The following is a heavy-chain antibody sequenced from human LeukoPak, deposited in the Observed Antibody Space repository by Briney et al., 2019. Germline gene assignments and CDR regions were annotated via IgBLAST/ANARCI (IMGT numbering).Heavy chain of an antibody. D-gene: IGHD4-23*01. CDR1: GGSFSGYY. J-gene: IGHJ4*02. CDR2: INHSGST. V-gene: IGHV4-34*01. CDR3: AREMGYGGKIDY. Sequence: SETLSLTCAVYGGSFSGYYWSWIRQPPGKGLEWIGEINHSGSTNYNPSLKSRVTISVDTSKNQFSLKLSSVTAADTAVYYCAREMGYGGKIDYWGQGTLVTVSS.